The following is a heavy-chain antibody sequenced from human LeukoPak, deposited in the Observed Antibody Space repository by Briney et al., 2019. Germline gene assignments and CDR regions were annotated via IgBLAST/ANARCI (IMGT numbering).Heavy chain of an antibody. J-gene: IGHJ4*02. Sequence: GGSLRLSCAASGFTFSSYWMSWVRQAPGKGLEWVANIKQDGSEKYYVDSVKGRFTISRDNAKNSLYLQMNSLRVEDTAVYYCARDRSYGSGGLDIDYWGQGTLVTVSS. V-gene: IGHV3-7*01. CDR2: IKQDGSEK. CDR1: GFTFSSYW. D-gene: IGHD3-10*01. CDR3: ARDRSYGSGGLDIDY.